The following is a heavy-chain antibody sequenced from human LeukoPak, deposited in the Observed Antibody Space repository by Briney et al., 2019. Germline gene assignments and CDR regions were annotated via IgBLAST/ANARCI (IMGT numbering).Heavy chain of an antibody. CDR2: ISWNSGSI. D-gene: IGHD3-22*01. J-gene: IGHJ6*03. CDR1: GFTFDDYA. Sequence: GGSLRLSCAASGFTFDDYAMHWVRQAPGKGLEWVSDISWNSGSIGYADSVKGRFTISRDNAKNSLYLQMNSLRAEDTALYYCAKDVRSYYDSSGTSYMDVWGKGTTVTVSS. V-gene: IGHV3-9*01. CDR3: AKDVRSYYDSSGTSYMDV.